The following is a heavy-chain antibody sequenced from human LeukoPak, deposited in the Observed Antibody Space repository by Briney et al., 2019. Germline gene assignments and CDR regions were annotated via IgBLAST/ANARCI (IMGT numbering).Heavy chain of an antibody. J-gene: IGHJ4*02. V-gene: IGHV3-30*18. Sequence: GGSLRLSCAASGFTFSSYGMHWVRQAPGKGLEWVAVISYDGSNKYYADSVKGRFTISRDNSKNTLYLQMNSLRAEDTAVYYCAKDRVATIRGALDYWGQGTLVTVSS. CDR3: AKDRVATIRGALDY. D-gene: IGHD5-12*01. CDR1: GFTFSSYG. CDR2: ISYDGSNK.